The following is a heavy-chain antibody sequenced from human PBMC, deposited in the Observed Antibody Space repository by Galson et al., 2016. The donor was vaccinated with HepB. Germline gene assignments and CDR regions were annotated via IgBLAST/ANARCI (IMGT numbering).Heavy chain of an antibody. CDR1: GFDVSSYS. D-gene: IGHD2-21*02. CDR2: ISANVGST. J-gene: IGHJ5*02. V-gene: IGHV3-23*01. Sequence: SLRLSCAASGFDVSSYSMYWVRQAPGKGLEWVSVISANVGSTNYADSVAGRFTISRDSSNNTLSLQMNSLRVEDTAIYYCARARQTCTGDCYYNWFDPWGQGTLVTVSS. CDR3: ARARQTCTGDCYYNWFDP.